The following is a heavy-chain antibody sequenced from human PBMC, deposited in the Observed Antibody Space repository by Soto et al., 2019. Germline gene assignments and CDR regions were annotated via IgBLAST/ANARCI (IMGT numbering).Heavy chain of an antibody. CDR1: GYTFTNYD. CDR2: ISAYNGNT. CDR3: ARDYGVGGYYDLLTGYYRAPSI. Sequence: ASVKVSCKASGYTFTNYDINWVRQAPGQGLEWMGWISAYNGNTNYAQRLQGRVTMTTDTSTSTAYMELRSLRSDDTAVYYCARDYGVGGYYDLLTGYYRAPSIWGQGTLVTVSS. D-gene: IGHD3-9*01. J-gene: IGHJ4*02. V-gene: IGHV1-18*04.